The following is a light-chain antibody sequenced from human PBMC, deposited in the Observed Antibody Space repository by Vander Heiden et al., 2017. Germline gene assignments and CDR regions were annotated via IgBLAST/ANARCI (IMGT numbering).Light chain of an antibody. CDR1: SSDVGGYNY. J-gene: IGLJ1*01. V-gene: IGLV2-14*03. Sequence: HSALTPPAPVSGSPGQSITISCTGTSSDVGGYNYVSWYQQHPGRAPKLVIFDVSSRPSGVSARISGSKSGSTASLTISGLQLEDEADYYCTSYTSTSPRIFGTGTKVSVL. CDR2: DVS. CDR3: TSYTSTSPRI.